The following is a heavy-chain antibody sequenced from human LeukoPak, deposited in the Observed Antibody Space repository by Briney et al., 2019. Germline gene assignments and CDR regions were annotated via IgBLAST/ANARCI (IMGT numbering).Heavy chain of an antibody. J-gene: IGHJ4*02. CDR1: GFTFSDYY. CDR2: ISSSGSTI. V-gene: IGHV3-11*01. CDR3: AGEYYYGSGEDY. Sequence: PGGSLRLSCAASGFTFSDYYMSWIRQAPGKGLEWVSYISSSGSTIYYADSVKGRSTISRDNAKNSLYLQMNSLRAEDTAVYYCAGEYYYGSGEDYWGQGTLVTVSS. D-gene: IGHD3-10*01.